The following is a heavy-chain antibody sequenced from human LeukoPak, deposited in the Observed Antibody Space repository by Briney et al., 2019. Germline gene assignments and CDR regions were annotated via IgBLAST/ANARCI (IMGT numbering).Heavy chain of an antibody. CDR2: IFYSGST. V-gene: IGHV4-59*01. CDR3: ARAYTSWSFDY. J-gene: IGHJ4*02. CDR1: DGSISSYY. Sequence: SETLSLTCTVSDGSISSYYWSWIQQPPGKGLEWIGYIFYSGSTNYNPSLKSRVTISVDTSKNQFSLKLSSVTAADTAVYYCARAYTSWSFDYWGQGTLVTVSS. D-gene: IGHD2-2*02.